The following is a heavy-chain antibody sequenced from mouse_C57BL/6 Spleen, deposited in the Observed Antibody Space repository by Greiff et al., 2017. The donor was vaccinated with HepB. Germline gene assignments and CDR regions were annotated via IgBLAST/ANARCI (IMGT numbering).Heavy chain of an antibody. J-gene: IGHJ2*01. CDR1: GYTFTSYW. CDR2: IDPSDSYT. Sequence: QVQLQQPGAELVKPGASVKLSCKASGYTFTSYWMQWVKQRPGQGLEWIGEIDPSDSYTNYNQKFKGKATLTVDTSSSTAYMQLSSLTSEDSAVYYCAITTVVAPDYWGQGTTLTVSS. CDR3: AITTVVAPDY. V-gene: IGHV1-50*01. D-gene: IGHD1-1*01.